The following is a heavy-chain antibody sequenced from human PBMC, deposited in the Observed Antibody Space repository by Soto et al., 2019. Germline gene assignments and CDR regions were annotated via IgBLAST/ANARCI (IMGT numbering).Heavy chain of an antibody. CDR2: IIPIFGTA. Sequence: SVKVSCKASGGTFSSYAISWVRQAPGQGLEWMGGIIPIFGTADYAQKFQGRVTITADESTSTAYMELSSLRSEGTAVYYCARDGQPGRWYYFDYWGQGTLVTVSS. V-gene: IGHV1-69*13. CDR1: GGTFSSYA. J-gene: IGHJ4*02. D-gene: IGHD3-16*01. CDR3: ARDGQPGRWYYFDY.